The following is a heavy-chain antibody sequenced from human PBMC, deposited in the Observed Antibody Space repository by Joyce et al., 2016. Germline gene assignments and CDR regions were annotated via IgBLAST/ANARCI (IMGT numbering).Heavy chain of an antibody. CDR3: GRIRSGDVFEL. J-gene: IGHJ2*01. Sequence: QVTLKESGPALVRPTQTLTLTCTFSGFSLTTSGVRVGWIRQPPGKALEWLARIDWDDDEFYSSSLKTRITISKDTSKNQVVRTVANVDPADTATYCCGRIRSGDVFELWGRGILVTVSS. V-gene: IGHV2-70*04. CDR1: GFSLTTSGVR. D-gene: IGHD5-24*01. CDR2: IDWDDDE.